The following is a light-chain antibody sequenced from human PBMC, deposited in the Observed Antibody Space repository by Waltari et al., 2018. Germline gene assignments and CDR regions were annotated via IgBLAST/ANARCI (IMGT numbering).Light chain of an antibody. V-gene: IGKV3-15*01. CDR2: DTS. CDR3: QQYNNWPPLYT. J-gene: IGKJ2*01. CDR1: QSISTN. Sequence: EIVMTQSPATLSMSPGERATLSCRASQSISTNLAWYQQRPGQAPRLLIYDTSTRATGITVTFSGSGSGTEFTPTISDLQPEDFAVYYCQQYNNWPPLYTFGQGTKLDIK.